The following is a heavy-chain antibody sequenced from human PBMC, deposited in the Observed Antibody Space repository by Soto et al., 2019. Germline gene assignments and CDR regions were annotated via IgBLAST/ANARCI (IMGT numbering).Heavy chain of an antibody. D-gene: IGHD3-3*01. CDR2: MNPNSGNT. CDR3: ARLSHYDFWSGYPDALDI. Sequence: ASVKVSCKASGYTFTSYDINWVRQATGQGLEWMGWMNPNSGNTGYAQKFQGRVTMTRNTSISTAYMELSSLRSEDTAVYYCARLSHYDFWSGYPDALDIWGQGTMVTVSS. J-gene: IGHJ3*02. V-gene: IGHV1-8*01. CDR1: GYTFTSYD.